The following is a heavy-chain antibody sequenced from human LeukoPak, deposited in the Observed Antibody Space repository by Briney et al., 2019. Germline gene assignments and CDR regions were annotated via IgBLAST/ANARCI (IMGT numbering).Heavy chain of an antibody. Sequence: PGGSLRLSCAASGFTFSSYSMNWVRQAPGKGLEWVSSISSSSSYIYYADSVKGRFTISRDNAKNSLYLQMNSLRAEDTAVYYCARGPQKNGHSSGYPGYFDYWGRGTLVTVSS. D-gene: IGHD3-22*01. V-gene: IGHV3-21*01. J-gene: IGHJ4*02. CDR2: ISSSSSYI. CDR1: GFTFSSYS. CDR3: ARGPQKNGHSSGYPGYFDY.